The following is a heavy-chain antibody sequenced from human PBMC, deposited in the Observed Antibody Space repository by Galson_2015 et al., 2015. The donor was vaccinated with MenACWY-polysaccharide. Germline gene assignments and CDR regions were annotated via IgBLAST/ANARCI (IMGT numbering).Heavy chain of an antibody. J-gene: IGHJ4*02. V-gene: IGHV1-18*01. CDR3: ARDVDWCLDY. D-gene: IGHD3-9*01. CDR1: GYTFRNYG. Sequence: SVKVSCKAAGYTFRNYGISWVRQAPGQGLEWMGWISANKGNTKHAQKFQDRVTMTRDTSTSTVYMELTRLRSDDTAFYYCARDVDWCLDYWGQATLVTVSS. CDR2: ISANKGNT.